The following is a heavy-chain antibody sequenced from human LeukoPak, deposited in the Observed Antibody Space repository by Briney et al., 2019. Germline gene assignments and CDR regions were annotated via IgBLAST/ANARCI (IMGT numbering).Heavy chain of an antibody. Sequence: GRSLRPSCAASGFTFSSYSMNWVRQAAGKGLEWVSSIPTSSSYIYYADSVNGQFTNSRDNEKNALCLQMNSLRAEDTPVYYWARDLYYDFWSGSNSGRYGMDVWGQGTTVTVSS. CDR2: IPTSSSYI. CDR1: GFTFSSYS. D-gene: IGHD3-3*01. V-gene: IGHV3-21*01. CDR3: ARDLYYDFWSGSNSGRYGMDV. J-gene: IGHJ6*02.